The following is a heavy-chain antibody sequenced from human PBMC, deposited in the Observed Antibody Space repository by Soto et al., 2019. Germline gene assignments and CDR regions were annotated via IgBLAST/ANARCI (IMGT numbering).Heavy chain of an antibody. CDR2: IYYSGST. Sequence: LSLTCTVSGGSISSSNYYWGWIRQPPGKGLEWIGSIYYSGSTAYNSSLKSRVTMSVDTSKNQLSLRLSSVTAADTAVYYCASPTLGAFDIWGQGTMVTVS. V-gene: IGHV4-39*01. J-gene: IGHJ3*02. CDR3: ASPTLGAFDI. CDR1: GGSISSSNYY. D-gene: IGHD3-16*01.